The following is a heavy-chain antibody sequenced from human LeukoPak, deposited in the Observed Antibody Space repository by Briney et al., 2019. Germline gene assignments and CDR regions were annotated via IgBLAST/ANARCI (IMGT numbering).Heavy chain of an antibody. CDR3: ARRGGDSSGNFDY. D-gene: IGHD3-22*01. J-gene: IGHJ4*02. V-gene: IGHV4-59*08. Sequence: SETLSLTCTVSGGSISSYYWSWIRQPPGKGLEGIGYIYYSGGTNYNPSLKSRVTISVDTSKKQFSLRLSSVTAADTAVYYCARRGGDSSGNFDYWGQGTLVTVSS. CDR2: IYYSGGT. CDR1: GGSISSYY.